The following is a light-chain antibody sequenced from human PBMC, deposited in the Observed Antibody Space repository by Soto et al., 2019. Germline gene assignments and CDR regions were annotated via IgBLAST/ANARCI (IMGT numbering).Light chain of an antibody. Sequence: DIQMTQSPSSLSASVGDSVTITCRASQNIASHLNWYQQKPGKAPKLLIFAASNLQSGVPSRFSGSGSGTDFTLTISSLQPEDFASYFGQESHSAPFSFGQGTRLEI. CDR2: AAS. CDR3: QESHSAPFS. V-gene: IGKV1-39*01. J-gene: IGKJ2*01. CDR1: QNIASH.